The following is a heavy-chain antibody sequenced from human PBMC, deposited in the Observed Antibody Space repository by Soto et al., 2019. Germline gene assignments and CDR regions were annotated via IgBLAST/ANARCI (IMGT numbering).Heavy chain of an antibody. CDR3: ARGDSTDCSNGVCSFFDNPDMDV. J-gene: IGHJ6*02. V-gene: IGHV1-2*04. D-gene: IGHD2-8*01. Sequence: ASVKVSCKASGYSFTDYHIHWVRQAPGQGLEWLGRINPKSGGTSTAQKFQGWVTMTTDTSISTASMELTRLTSDDTAIYYCARGDSTDCSNGVCSFFDNPDMDVWGQGATVTVSS. CDR1: GYSFTDYH. CDR2: INPKSGGT.